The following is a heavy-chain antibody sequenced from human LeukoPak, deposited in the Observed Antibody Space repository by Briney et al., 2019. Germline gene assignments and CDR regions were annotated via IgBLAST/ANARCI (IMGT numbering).Heavy chain of an antibody. V-gene: IGHV3-15*01. CDR1: GFTFSNAW. Sequence: GGSLRLSCAASGFTFSNAWMSWVRQAPGKGLEWVGRIKSKTDGGTTDYAAPVKGRFTISRDDSKNTLYLQMNSLKTEDTAVYYCTTGLNRMVYAIYYFDYWGQGTLVTVSS. CDR3: TTGLNRMVYAIYYFDY. CDR2: IKSKTDGGTT. J-gene: IGHJ4*02. D-gene: IGHD2-8*01.